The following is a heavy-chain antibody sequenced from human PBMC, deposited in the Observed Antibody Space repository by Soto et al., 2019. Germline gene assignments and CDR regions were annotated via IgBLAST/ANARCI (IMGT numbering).Heavy chain of an antibody. CDR2: ISNSASI. CDR3: ARSDGRY. CDR1: GGSISGNFYY. J-gene: IGHJ4*02. V-gene: IGHV4-39*07. Sequence: SETLSLTCTVSGGSISGNFYYWGWIRQPPGKGLEWIASISNSASINANPSLKSRVTISVDTSKNQFSLKLSSVTAADTAVYYCARSDGRYWGQGTLVT.